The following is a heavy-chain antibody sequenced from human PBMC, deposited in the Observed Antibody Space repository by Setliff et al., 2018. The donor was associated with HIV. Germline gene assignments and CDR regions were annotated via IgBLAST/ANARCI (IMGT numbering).Heavy chain of an antibody. J-gene: IGHJ5*02. CDR2: IYYSGST. D-gene: IGHD2-15*01. V-gene: IGHV4-39*01. Sequence: TLSLTCTVSGGSISSSSYYWGWIRQPPGKGLEWIGSIYYSGSTYYNPSLKSRVTISVDTSKNQFSLKLSSVTAADTAVYYCARLSVVVVAASYNWFDPWGQGTLVTVSS. CDR1: GGSISSSSYY. CDR3: ARLSVVVVAASYNWFDP.